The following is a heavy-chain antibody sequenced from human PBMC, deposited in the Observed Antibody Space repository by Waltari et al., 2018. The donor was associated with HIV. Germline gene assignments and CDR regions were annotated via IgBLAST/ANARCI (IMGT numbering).Heavy chain of an antibody. CDR1: GGSISSYNW. D-gene: IGHD4-17*01. J-gene: IGHJ5*02. CDR2: MYHSVST. Sequence: QVQLQESGPGLVKPSETLSLTCGVSGGSISSYNWWIWVRQTPGRGLEWIGEMYHSVSTNYNPSLKSRVTISVDKSKNQFSLKMNSVTAADTAVYYCARGVTGDFGASWLDPWGQGILVTVSS. V-gene: IGHV4-4*02. CDR3: ARGVTGDFGASWLDP.